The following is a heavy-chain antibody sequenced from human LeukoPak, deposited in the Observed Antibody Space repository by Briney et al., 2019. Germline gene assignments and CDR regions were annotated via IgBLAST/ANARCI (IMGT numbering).Heavy chain of an antibody. V-gene: IGHV3-23*01. CDR2: IGGSGGSA. CDR3: AKDGDLEDIIVVPTAYPFDY. Sequence: GGSLRLSCAASRFTFSNYAMSWVRQAPGKGLEWVSAIGGSGGSAYYVDSVKGRFTTSRDTSKNTVYLQMNSLRAEDAAVYYCAKDGDLEDIIVVPTAYPFDYWGQGTLVTVSS. J-gene: IGHJ4*02. CDR1: RFTFSNYA. D-gene: IGHD2-2*01.